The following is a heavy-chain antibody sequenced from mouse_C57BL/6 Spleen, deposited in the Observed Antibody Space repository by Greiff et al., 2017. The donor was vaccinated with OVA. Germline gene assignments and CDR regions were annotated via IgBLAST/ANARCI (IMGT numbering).Heavy chain of an antibody. Sequence: VQLQQSGPELVKPGDSVKISCKASGYSFTGYFMNWVMQSHGKSLEWIGRINPYNGDTFYNQKFKGKATLTVAKSSSTAHMELRSLTSEDSGVYYGAREEITSVVEDWYFDVWGTGTTVTVSS. D-gene: IGHD1-1*01. CDR2: INPYNGDT. V-gene: IGHV1-20*01. CDR3: AREEITSVVEDWYFDV. CDR1: GYSFTGYF. J-gene: IGHJ1*03.